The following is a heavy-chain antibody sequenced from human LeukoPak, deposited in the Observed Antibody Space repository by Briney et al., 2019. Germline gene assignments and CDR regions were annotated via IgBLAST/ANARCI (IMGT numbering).Heavy chain of an antibody. CDR1: GFNFGDYY. V-gene: IGHV3-11*04. CDR3: ARSWGVVAFDY. D-gene: IGHD3-16*01. J-gene: IGHJ4*02. Sequence: KPGRSLRLSCAASGFNFGDYYMSWIRQAPGKGPEWLTHISGSGSTRQYADSVKGRFIISRDNAENSLYLQMNSLRGEDTAVYYCARSWGVVAFDYWGQGTLVTVTS. CDR2: ISGSGSTR.